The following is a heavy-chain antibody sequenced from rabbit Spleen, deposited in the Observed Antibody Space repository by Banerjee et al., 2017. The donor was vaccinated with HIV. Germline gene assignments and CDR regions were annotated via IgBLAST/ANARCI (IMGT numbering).Heavy chain of an antibody. CDR2: IAGSSSAFT. J-gene: IGHJ4*01. CDR3: ARDIAGREDFNL. Sequence: QSLEESGGGLVQPEGSLTLTCKASGFSFSSSDYICWVRQAPGKGLEWISCIAGSSSAFTYSATWATGRFTISKTSSTTVTLQMTTLTAADTATYFCARDIAGREDFNLWGPGTLVTVS. CDR1: GFSFSSSDY. D-gene: IGHD4-2*01. V-gene: IGHV1S40*01.